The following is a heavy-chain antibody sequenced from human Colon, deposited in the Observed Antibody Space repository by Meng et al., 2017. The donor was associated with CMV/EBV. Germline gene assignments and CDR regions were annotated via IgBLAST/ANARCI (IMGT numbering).Heavy chain of an antibody. V-gene: IGHV4-59*01. CDR1: GASISSYY. J-gene: IGHJ4*02. CDR3: ARDNGPRRFDS. Sequence: SETLSLTCTVSGASISSYYWSWIRQSPGTGLEWIGHIYHTGITNYNPSLKSRATISIDTSKNQFSLNLTSVTAADTAVYYCARDNGPRRFDSWGQGTLVTVSS. CDR2: IYHTGIT. D-gene: IGHD2-8*01.